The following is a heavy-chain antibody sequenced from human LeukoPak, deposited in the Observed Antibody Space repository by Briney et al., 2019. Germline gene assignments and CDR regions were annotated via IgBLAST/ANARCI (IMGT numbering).Heavy chain of an antibody. CDR2: IYSGGST. CDR3: ATGIAVAGTDFDY. D-gene: IGHD6-19*01. Sequence: GGSPRLSCAASGFTVSSNYMSWVRQAPGKGLEWVSVIYSGGSTYYADSVKGRFTISRDNSKNTLYLQMNSLRAEDTAVYYCATGIAVAGTDFDYWGQGTLVTVSS. V-gene: IGHV3-66*01. J-gene: IGHJ4*02. CDR1: GFTVSSNY.